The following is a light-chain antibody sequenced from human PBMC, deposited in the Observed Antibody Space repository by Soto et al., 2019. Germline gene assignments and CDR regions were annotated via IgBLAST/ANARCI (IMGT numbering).Light chain of an antibody. J-gene: IGLJ2*01. CDR3: SSYAGSNTDVV. CDR2: EVT. CDR1: SSDVGGYGY. Sequence: QSALTQPPSASGSPGQSVTISCTGTSSDVGGYGYVSWYQQHPGKAPKLMIYEVTKRASGVPDRFSGSKSGNTASLTVSGLQAEDAADYYCSSYAGSNTDVVFGGGTKLTVL. V-gene: IGLV2-8*01.